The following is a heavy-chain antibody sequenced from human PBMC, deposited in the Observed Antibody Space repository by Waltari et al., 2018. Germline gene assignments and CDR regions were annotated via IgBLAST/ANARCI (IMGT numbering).Heavy chain of an antibody. D-gene: IGHD5-12*01. V-gene: IGHV3-23*04. CDR3: AKQSIYSGYDPFDS. J-gene: IGHJ4*02. CDR1: GFTFSTSA. Sequence: EVQLVESGGGLVQPGGSRRLSCAASGFTFSTSAMGWVRQSPGKGLEWVSTISGSGGHTFYADSVTGRFTISRDNSKNTVTLQMNSLRAEDTAIYFCAKQSIYSGYDPFDSWGQGTLLTVSS. CDR2: ISGSGGHT.